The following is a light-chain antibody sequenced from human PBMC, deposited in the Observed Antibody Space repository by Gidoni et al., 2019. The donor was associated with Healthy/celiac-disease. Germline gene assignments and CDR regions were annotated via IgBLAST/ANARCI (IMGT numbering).Light chain of an antibody. CDR3: QQYGSSPLYT. CDR2: GAS. Sequence: SPGTLSLSPVERATLSCRASQSVSSSYLAWYQQKPGQAPRLLIYGASSRATGIPDRFSGSGSGTEFTLTISRLEPEDFAVYYCQQYGSSPLYTFGQGTKLEIK. J-gene: IGKJ2*01. CDR1: QSVSSSY. V-gene: IGKV3-20*01.